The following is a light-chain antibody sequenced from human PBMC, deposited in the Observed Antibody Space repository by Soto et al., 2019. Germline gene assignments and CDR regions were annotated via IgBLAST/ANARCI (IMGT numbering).Light chain of an antibody. CDR3: QQYNSYSSIT. Sequence: DVQMTQSPSTLSASVGDRVTITCRASQSIDSWLAWYLQKPGKAPNLLIYKASTLETGVPSRFSGSGSGTEFTLTISSLQSDDFATYYCQQYNSYSSITFGQGTRLEIK. CDR2: KAS. J-gene: IGKJ5*01. V-gene: IGKV1-5*03. CDR1: QSIDSW.